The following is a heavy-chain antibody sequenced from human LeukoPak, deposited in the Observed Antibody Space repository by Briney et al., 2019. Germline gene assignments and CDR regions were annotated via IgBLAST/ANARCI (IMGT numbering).Heavy chain of an antibody. CDR2: MNPNSGNT. CDR3: ARGRRVRSSRSQYYYYYMDV. J-gene: IGHJ6*03. D-gene: IGHD3-10*01. Sequence: ASVKVSCKASGYTFTGYYMHWVRQAPGQGLEWMGWMNPNSGNTGYAQKFQGRVTMTRSTSISTAYMELSSLRSEDTAVYYCARGRRVRSSRSQYYYYYMDVWGKGTTVTISS. CDR1: GYTFTGYY. V-gene: IGHV1-8*02.